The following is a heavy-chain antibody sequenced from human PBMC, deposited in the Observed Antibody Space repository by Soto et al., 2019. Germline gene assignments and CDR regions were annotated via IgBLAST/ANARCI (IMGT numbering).Heavy chain of an antibody. CDR2: IYSGVST. D-gene: IGHD1-1*01. CDR1: GFIVNYNH. Sequence: EVQLVESGGGLIQPGGSLRLSCAASGFIVNYNHMTWVRQAPGKGLEWVSVIYSGVSTYYADSVKGRFTISRDNSKNTVYLQMNSLRAADTAVYYCARYNYYYGMDVWGQGTTVTVS. CDR3: ARYNYYYGMDV. J-gene: IGHJ6*02. V-gene: IGHV3-53*01.